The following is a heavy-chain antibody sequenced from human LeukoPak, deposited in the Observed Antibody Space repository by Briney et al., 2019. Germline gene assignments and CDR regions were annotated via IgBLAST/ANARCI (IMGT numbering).Heavy chain of an antibody. CDR3: ARASRGFGLGMDV. CDR1: GGSFSSYY. V-gene: IGHV4-59*01. J-gene: IGHJ6*03. D-gene: IGHD3/OR15-3a*01. CDR2: IYYSGNT. Sequence: SETLSLTCTVSGGSFSSYYWSWIRQPPGKGLEWIGYIYYSGNTNYNPSLKSRVTIAVDTSKNQFSLKLSSMNAADTAMYYCARASRGFGLGMDVWGKGTTVTVSS.